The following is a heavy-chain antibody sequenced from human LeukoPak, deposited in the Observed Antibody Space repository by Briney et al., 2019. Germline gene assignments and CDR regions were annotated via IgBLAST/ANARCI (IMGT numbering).Heavy chain of an antibody. CDR3: ARPSSGAYAY. Sequence: GGSLRLSCAASGFIFSDYNMPWVRQAPGKGLEWVSYITHSGRTISYADSVKGRFTISRDNARNSLYLQMNSLRDDDTAVYFCARPSSGAYAYWGQGTLVTVSS. V-gene: IGHV3-48*02. CDR2: ITHSGRTI. CDR1: GFIFSDYN. D-gene: IGHD1-26*01. J-gene: IGHJ4*02.